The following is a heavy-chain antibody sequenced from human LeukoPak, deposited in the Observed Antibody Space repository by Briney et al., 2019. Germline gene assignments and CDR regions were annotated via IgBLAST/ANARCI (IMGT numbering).Heavy chain of an antibody. CDR1: GFAFSSYG. CDR3: ARVSGYCSGGSCYVIDAFDI. Sequence: GGSLRLSCAASGFAFSSYGMHWVRQAPGKGLEWVAVIWYDGSNKYYADSVKGRFTISRDNSKNTLYLQMNSLRAEDTAVYYCARVSGYCSGGSCYVIDAFDIWGQGTMVTVSS. CDR2: IWYDGSNK. V-gene: IGHV3-33*01. J-gene: IGHJ3*02. D-gene: IGHD2-15*01.